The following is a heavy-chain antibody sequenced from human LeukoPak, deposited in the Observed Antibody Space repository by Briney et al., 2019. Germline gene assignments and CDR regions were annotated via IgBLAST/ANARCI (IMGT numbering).Heavy chain of an antibody. V-gene: IGHV1-69*04. Sequence: ASVKVSCKASGGTFSSYAISWVRQAPGQGLEWMGRIIPILGIANYAQKFQGRVTITADKSTSTAYMELSSLRSEDTAVYYCARVEENWNYYMDVWGKGTTVTASS. CDR2: IIPILGIA. CDR3: ARVEENWNYYMDV. J-gene: IGHJ6*03. CDR1: GGTFSSYA. D-gene: IGHD1-1*01.